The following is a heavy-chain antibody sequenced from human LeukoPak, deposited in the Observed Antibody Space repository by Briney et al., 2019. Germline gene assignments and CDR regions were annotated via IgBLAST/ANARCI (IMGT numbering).Heavy chain of an antibody. CDR1: GGSISSYY. CDR3: ASRVAVVGLDH. V-gene: IGHV4-59*08. D-gene: IGHD6-19*01. Sequence: SETLSLTCTVSGGSISSYYWSWVRQPPGKGLEWIGYIYYSGSTNYNPSLKSRVTISVDTSKNQFSLKLSSVTAADTAVYYCASRVAVVGLDHWGQGTLVTVSS. J-gene: IGHJ4*02. CDR2: IYYSGST.